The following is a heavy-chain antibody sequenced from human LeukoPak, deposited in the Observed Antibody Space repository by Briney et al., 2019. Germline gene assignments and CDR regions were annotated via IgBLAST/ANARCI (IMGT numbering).Heavy chain of an antibody. V-gene: IGHV4-61*02. CDR2: IYTSGST. CDR3: ARDGLAYRGGDCYSGSWFDP. CDR1: GGSISSGSYY. D-gene: IGHD2-21*01. J-gene: IGHJ5*02. Sequence: PSETLSLTCTVSGGSISSGSYYWSWIRQPAGKGLEWIGRIYTSGSTNYNPSLKSRVTISVDTSKNQFSLKLSSVTAADTAVYYCARDGLAYRGGDCYSGSWFDPWGQGTLVTVSS.